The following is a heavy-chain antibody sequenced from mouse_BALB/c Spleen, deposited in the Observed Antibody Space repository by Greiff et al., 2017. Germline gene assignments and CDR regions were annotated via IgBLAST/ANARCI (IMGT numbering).Heavy chain of an antibody. V-gene: IGHV5-4*02. CDR1: GFTFSDYY. D-gene: IGHD2-5*01. J-gene: IGHJ4*01. Sequence: DVHLVESGGGLVKPGGSLKLSCAASGFTFSDYYMYWVRQTPEKRLEWVATISDGGSYTYYPDSVKGRFTISRDNAKNNLYLQMSSLKSEDTAMYYCARDYSNYRSYAMDYWGQGTSVTVSS. CDR3: ARDYSNYRSYAMDY. CDR2: ISDGGSYT.